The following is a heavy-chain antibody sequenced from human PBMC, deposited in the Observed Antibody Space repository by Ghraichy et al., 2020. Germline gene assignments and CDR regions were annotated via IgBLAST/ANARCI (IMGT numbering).Heavy chain of an antibody. J-gene: IGHJ5*02. Sequence: SQTLSRTCTVSGGSMGTFYWSWIRQMPGKGLEWMGYVSKTGSASHNPSLESRLTMSVETSKGQVSLNLSSVTAADTAVYYCARSSSTSISGFDPWGRGTLVTVSS. CDR3: ARSSSTSISGFDP. V-gene: IGHV4-59*12. CDR2: VSKTGSA. D-gene: IGHD2-2*01. CDR1: GGSMGTFY.